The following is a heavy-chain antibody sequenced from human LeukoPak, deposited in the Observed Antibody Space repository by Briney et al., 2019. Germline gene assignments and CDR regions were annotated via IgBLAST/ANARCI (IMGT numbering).Heavy chain of an antibody. Sequence: GGSLRLSCAASGFTFSSYSMNWVRQAPGKGLEWVANIKQDGSEKYYVDSVKGRFTISRDNAKNSLYLQMNSLRAEDTAVYYCARDGPNYYDSSGPDDYWGQGTLVTVSS. D-gene: IGHD3-22*01. J-gene: IGHJ4*02. CDR3: ARDGPNYYDSSGPDDY. CDR1: GFTFSSYS. CDR2: IKQDGSEK. V-gene: IGHV3-7*01.